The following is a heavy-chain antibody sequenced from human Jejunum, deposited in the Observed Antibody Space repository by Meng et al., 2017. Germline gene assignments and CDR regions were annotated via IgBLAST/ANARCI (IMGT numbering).Heavy chain of an antibody. CDR3: ARGPNDFYFDS. J-gene: IGHJ4*02. CDR2: IHHSGST. V-gene: IGHV4-34*01. Sequence: QLQLLQWGAGRLKPSETLSLTCTVYGDSFTDYYWNWIRQPPGKGLEWIGEIHHSGSTNYNPSLESRVTISRDTSKKQFSLRLSSVTAADTAVYYCARGPNDFYFDSWGQGTLVTVSS. D-gene: IGHD2-21*02. CDR1: GDSFTDYY.